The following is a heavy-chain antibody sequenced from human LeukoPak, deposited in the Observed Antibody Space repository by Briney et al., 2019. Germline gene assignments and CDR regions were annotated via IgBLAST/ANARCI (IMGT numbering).Heavy chain of an antibody. CDR2: IYHSGST. V-gene: IGHV4-38-2*02. Sequence: SETLSLTCTVSGYSISSGYYWGWIRQHPGKGLEWIGSIYHSGSTYYNPSLKSRVTISVDTSKNQFSLKLSSVTAADTAVYYCAREGQLAGYYYYMDVWGKGTTVTVSS. J-gene: IGHJ6*03. CDR1: GYSISSGYY. D-gene: IGHD1-1*01. CDR3: AREGQLAGYYYYMDV.